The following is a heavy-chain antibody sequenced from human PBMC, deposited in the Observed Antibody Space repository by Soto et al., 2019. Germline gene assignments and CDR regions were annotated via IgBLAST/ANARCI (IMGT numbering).Heavy chain of an antibody. V-gene: IGHV4-39*01. CDR1: GGSISSSSYY. Sequence: SETLSLTCTVSGGSISSSSYYWGWIRQPPGKGLEWIGSIYYSGSTYYNPSLKSRVTISVDTSKNQFSLKLSSVTAADTAVYYCARLVVAATNYYYYYGMDVGGQGTTVTVSS. CDR2: IYYSGST. CDR3: ARLVVAATNYYYYYGMDV. J-gene: IGHJ6*02. D-gene: IGHD2-15*01.